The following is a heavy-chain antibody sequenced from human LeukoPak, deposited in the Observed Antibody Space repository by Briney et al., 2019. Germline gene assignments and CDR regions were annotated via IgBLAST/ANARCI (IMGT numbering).Heavy chain of an antibody. Sequence: SETLSLTCTVSGGSVSNSNYCWGWIRQPPGQQLEWIGSIDYSGSPLYNPSLKSRVTISVDTSKNQFSLKLSSVTAADTAVYYCARPLDCNYGGTAFDIWSQGTMVTVSS. CDR1: GGSVSNSNYC. CDR3: ARPLDCNYGGTAFDI. CDR2: IDYSGSP. D-gene: IGHD4-23*01. V-gene: IGHV4-39*01. J-gene: IGHJ3*02.